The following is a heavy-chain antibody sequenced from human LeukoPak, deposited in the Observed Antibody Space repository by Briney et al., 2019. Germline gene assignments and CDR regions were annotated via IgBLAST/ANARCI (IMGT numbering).Heavy chain of an antibody. D-gene: IGHD3-10*01. J-gene: IGHJ5*02. CDR3: ARGLTTMVRGVRFPGTIWFDP. CDR2: IYTSGST. Sequence: PSETLSLTCTVSGGSISSYYWSWIRQPAGKGLEWIGRIYTSGSTNYNPSLKSRVTISVDTSKNQFSLKLSSVTAADTAVYYCARGLTTMVRGVRFPGTIWFDPWGQGTLVTVSS. V-gene: IGHV4-4*07. CDR1: GGSISSYY.